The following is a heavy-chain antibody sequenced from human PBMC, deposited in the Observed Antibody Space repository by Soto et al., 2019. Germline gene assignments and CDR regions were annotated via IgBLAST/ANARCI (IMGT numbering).Heavy chain of an antibody. J-gene: IGHJ4*02. V-gene: IGHV3-23*01. Sequence: PRGALRLSCAASGFTFSSYAMSWVRQAPWKGLEWVSAISGSGGSTYYADSVKGLFTISRDNSKNTLYLQMNSLSAEGTAVYYFAKAGEVEDWARGPMRNRHYYFDYWGKGSLVSVCS. CDR2: ISGSGGST. CDR1: GFTFSSYA. CDR3: AKAGEVEDWARGPMRNRHYYFDY. D-gene: IGHD3-9*01.